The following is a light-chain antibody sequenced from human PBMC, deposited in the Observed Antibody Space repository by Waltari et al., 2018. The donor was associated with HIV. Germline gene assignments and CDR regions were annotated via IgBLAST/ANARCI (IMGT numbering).Light chain of an antibody. Sequence: QSVLTQSPSVSGAPGQRVTISCTGSSSNIGAGYDVHWYQKLPGTAPKLLIHGNTNRPSGVPDRFSGSKSGTSASLAITGLQAEDEAEYYCQSYDSRLSGPVVFGGGTKLTVL. CDR2: GNT. CDR1: SSNIGAGYD. J-gene: IGLJ2*01. CDR3: QSYDSRLSGPVV. V-gene: IGLV1-40*01.